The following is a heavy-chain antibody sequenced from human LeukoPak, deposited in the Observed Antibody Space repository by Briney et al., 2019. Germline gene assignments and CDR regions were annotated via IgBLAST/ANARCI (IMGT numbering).Heavy chain of an antibody. D-gene: IGHD3-22*01. J-gene: IGHJ1*01. CDR2: ISGSGGST. CDR1: GFTFSSYA. Sequence: GGSLRLSCAASGFTFSSYAMSWVRQAPGKGLEWVSAISGSGGSTYYADSVKGRFTISRDNSKNTLYLQMNSLRAEDTAVYYCAKDQYYYDSSGYYSAEYFQHWGQGTLSPSPQ. CDR3: AKDQYYYDSSGYYSAEYFQH. V-gene: IGHV3-23*01.